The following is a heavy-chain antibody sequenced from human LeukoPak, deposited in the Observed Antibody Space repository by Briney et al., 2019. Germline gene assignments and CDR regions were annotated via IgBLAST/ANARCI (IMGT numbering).Heavy chain of an antibody. CDR1: GFTFSSYW. J-gene: IGHJ5*02. CDR2: IRYDGEKQ. V-gene: IGHV3-30*02. D-gene: IGHD7-27*01. Sequence: GGSLRLSCAASGFTFSSYWMHWVRQAPGKGLEWVTFIRYDGEKQHYVDSVKGRFTISRDNSKDTLYLQMNDVRPEDTAVYYCASSALGRADWLDPWGLGTPVTVSS. CDR3: ASSALGRADWLDP.